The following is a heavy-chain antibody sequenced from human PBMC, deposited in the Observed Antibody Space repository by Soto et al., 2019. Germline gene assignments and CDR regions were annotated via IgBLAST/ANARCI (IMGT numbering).Heavy chain of an antibody. CDR3: ARHFGLGILVAGMFVDV. D-gene: IGHD6-19*01. Sequence: RGESLKISCKGSGYTFNTYWIGWVRQMLGKGLEWMGIIYPSDSDIRYSPSFQGEVTISADKSISTAYLQWSSLKASDTATYYCARHFGLGILVAGMFVDVWGQGTTVTVSS. CDR1: GYTFNTYW. CDR2: IYPSDSDI. V-gene: IGHV5-51*01. J-gene: IGHJ6*02.